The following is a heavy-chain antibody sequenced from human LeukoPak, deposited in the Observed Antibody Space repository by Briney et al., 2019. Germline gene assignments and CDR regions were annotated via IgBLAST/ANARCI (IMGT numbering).Heavy chain of an antibody. CDR2: ISWNSGSI. J-gene: IGHJ3*02. V-gene: IGHV3-9*01. D-gene: IGHD3-3*01. CDR3: AKEEITIFGVAFGAFDI. CDR1: GFTFDDYA. Sequence: GGSLRLSCAASGFTFDDYAVHWVRQAPGKGLEWVSGISWNSGSIGYADSVKGRFTISRDNAKNSLYLQMNSLRAEDTALYYCAKEEITIFGVAFGAFDIWGQGTMVTVSS.